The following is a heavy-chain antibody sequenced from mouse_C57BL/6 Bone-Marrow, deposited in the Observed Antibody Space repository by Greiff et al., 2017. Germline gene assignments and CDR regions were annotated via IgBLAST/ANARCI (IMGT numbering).Heavy chain of an antibody. CDR1: GFTFSDYG. V-gene: IGHV5-17*01. CDR3: AKDCGSSFDY. Sequence: EVKVVESGGGLVKPGGSLKLSCAASGFTFSDYGMHWVRQAPETGLEWVAYISSGSSTLYYADTVKGRFTISSDNAKNTLFLQMTSLRSEDTAMYYCAKDCGSSFDYWGQGTTLTVSS. J-gene: IGHJ2*01. CDR2: ISSGSSTL. D-gene: IGHD1-1*01.